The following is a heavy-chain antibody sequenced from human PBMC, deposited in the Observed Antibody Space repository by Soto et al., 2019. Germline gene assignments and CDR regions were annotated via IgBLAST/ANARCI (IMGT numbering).Heavy chain of an antibody. CDR2: IRSGGDT. V-gene: IGHV3-74*01. CDR3: GRVDWNAGAD. Sequence: EVRLAESGGGLVQPGGSLRLSCVASGLSFSDYWIHWVRQAPGKGLIWVSGIRSGGDTDDADSVKGRFTISRDNAKNTVYLQMKNLRADDTAVYYCGRVDWNAGADWGQGTLVTVYS. D-gene: IGHD1-1*01. CDR1: GLSFSDYW. J-gene: IGHJ4*02.